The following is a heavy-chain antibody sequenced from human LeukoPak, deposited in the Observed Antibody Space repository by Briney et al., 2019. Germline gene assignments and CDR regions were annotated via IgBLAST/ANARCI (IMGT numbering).Heavy chain of an antibody. CDR3: ATSSHYYDSRGYYPYYFDS. CDR2: IPNDGGNT. D-gene: IGHD3-22*01. Sequence: PGRSLRLSCVASGFTFSSYGMQWVRQAPGRTLEWVAVIPNDGGNTYYADSVKGRFTVSRDNSKNTLYLQMNSLRAEDTAVYYCATSSHYYDSRGYYPYYFDSWGQGTLVTVSS. CDR1: GFTFSSYG. V-gene: IGHV3-30*03. J-gene: IGHJ4*02.